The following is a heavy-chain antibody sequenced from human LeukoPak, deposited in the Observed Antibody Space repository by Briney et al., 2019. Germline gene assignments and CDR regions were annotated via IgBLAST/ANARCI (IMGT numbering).Heavy chain of an antibody. CDR2: IYYSGST. CDR1: GGSISSSSYY. Sequence: SETLSLTCTVSGGSISSSSYYWGWIRQPPGKGLEWIGSIYYSGSTYYNPSLTSRVTISVDTSKNQFSLKLSSVTAADTAVYYCARLWRYYYMDVWGKGTTVTVSS. V-gene: IGHV4-39*01. CDR3: ARLWRYYYMDV. J-gene: IGHJ6*03.